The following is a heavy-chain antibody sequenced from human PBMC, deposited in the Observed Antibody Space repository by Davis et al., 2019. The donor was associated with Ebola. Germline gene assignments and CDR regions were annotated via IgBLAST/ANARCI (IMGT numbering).Heavy chain of an antibody. Sequence: GESLKISCAASGFTFSSYAMTWVRQAPGKGLEWVSGITGSGGRTYYVDSVKGRFTISRDNSKNTLYLQMSSLRGEDTAVYYCAKDGSAVMVRGVRYFDYWGQGTLVTVSS. CDR2: ITGSGGRT. CDR3: AKDGSAVMVRGVRYFDY. V-gene: IGHV3-23*01. D-gene: IGHD3-10*01. J-gene: IGHJ4*02. CDR1: GFTFSSYA.